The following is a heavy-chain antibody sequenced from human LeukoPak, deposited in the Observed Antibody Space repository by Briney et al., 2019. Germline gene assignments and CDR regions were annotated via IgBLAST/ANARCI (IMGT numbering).Heavy chain of an antibody. CDR3: ARRDSSGVVPRWDY. CDR1: GGSIISSSYY. CDR2: IYYSGST. D-gene: IGHD6-25*01. Sequence: SETLSLTCTVSGGSIISSSYYWGWIRQPPGKGLEWIGSIYYSGSTYYNPSLKSRVPISVDTSKNQFSLKLSSVTAADTAVYYCARRDSSGVVPRWDYWGQGTLVTVSS. J-gene: IGHJ4*02. V-gene: IGHV4-39*01.